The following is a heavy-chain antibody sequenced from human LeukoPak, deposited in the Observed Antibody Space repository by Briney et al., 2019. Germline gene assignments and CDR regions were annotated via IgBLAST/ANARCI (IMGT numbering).Heavy chain of an antibody. Sequence: PSETLSLTCTVSGGSISSSSYYWGWIRQPPGKGLEWIGNIYYSGNTYYNPSLKSRVSISVDTSKNQFSLKLSSVTAADTAVYYCAREGSSGYYYLAYWGQGTLVTVSS. V-gene: IGHV4-39*07. CDR2: IYYSGNT. D-gene: IGHD3-22*01. CDR1: GGSISSSSYY. J-gene: IGHJ4*02. CDR3: AREGSSGYYYLAY.